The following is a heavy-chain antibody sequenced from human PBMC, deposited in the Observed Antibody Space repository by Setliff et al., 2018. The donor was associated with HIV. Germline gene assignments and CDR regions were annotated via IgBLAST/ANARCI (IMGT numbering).Heavy chain of an antibody. D-gene: IGHD3-22*01. V-gene: IGHV3-15*01. Sequence: GESLKISCAVSGFSLSDAWMSWLRQAPGKGLEWVGRIKNEGDGETTDYAAFVKGRFSISKDESKTTLFLQMNSLKSEDTAMYYCVTDSKYDSSGYHYYWGQGTLVTVSS. CDR2: IKNEGDGETT. CDR1: GFSLSDAW. J-gene: IGHJ4*02. CDR3: VTDSKYDSSGYHYY.